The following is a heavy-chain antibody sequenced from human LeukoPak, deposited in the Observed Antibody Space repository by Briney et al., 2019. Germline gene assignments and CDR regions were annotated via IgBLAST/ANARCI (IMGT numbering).Heavy chain of an antibody. CDR2: MSGSDGKT. J-gene: IGHJ4*02. CDR3: ARIDILTGPADY. CDR1: GFTFSLYG. Sequence: GGTLRLSCAASGFTFSLYGMSWVRQAPGKGLEWVSSMSGSDGKTHYADSVKGRFTISRDNSKNSLYLQMNSLRAEDTAVYYCARIDILTGPADYWGQGTLVTVSS. V-gene: IGHV3-23*01. D-gene: IGHD3-9*01.